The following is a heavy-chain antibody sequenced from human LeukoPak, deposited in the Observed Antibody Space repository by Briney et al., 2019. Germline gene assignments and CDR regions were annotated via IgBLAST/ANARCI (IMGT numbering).Heavy chain of an antibody. CDR2: ISITSNTI. J-gene: IGHJ5*01. Sequence: GGSLRLSCAASGFSFRDYEMNWVRQAPGNGLEWVSYISITSNTIHYADSVKGRFTISRDNTKNSLHLQMTRLRADDTAVYYCARGALDAYDSWGQGTPVTVSS. CDR3: ARGALDAYDS. D-gene: IGHD5-24*01. V-gene: IGHV3-48*03. CDR1: GFSFRDYE.